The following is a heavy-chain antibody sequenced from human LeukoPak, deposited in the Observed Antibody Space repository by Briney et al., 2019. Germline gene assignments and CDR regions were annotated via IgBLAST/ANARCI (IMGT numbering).Heavy chain of an antibody. CDR3: ARHCSSTSCPPTTVTTHTFYYHGMDV. CDR1: GYTFTSYD. Sequence: ASVKVSCKASGYTFTSYDINWVRQATGQGPEWMGWMNPNSGNTGYAQKFQGRVTMTRNTSISTAYMELSSLRSEDTAVYYCARHCSSTSCPPTTVTTHTFYYHGMDVWGQGTTVTVSS. V-gene: IGHV1-8*01. D-gene: IGHD2-2*01. J-gene: IGHJ6*02. CDR2: MNPNSGNT.